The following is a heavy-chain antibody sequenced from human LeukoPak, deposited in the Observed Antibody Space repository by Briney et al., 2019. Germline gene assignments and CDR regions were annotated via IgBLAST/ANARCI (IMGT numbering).Heavy chain of an antibody. V-gene: IGHV3-53*05. D-gene: IGHD3-3*01. CDR1: GFTVSSNY. CDR3: ARDSGFGVITAYYFDY. Sequence: PGGSLRLSCAASGFTVSSNYMSWVRQAPGKGLEWVSVIYSGGSTYYADSVKGRFTISRDNSKNTLYLQMNSLRTEDTAVYYCARDSGFGVITAYYFDYWGQGTLVTVSS. J-gene: IGHJ4*02. CDR2: IYSGGST.